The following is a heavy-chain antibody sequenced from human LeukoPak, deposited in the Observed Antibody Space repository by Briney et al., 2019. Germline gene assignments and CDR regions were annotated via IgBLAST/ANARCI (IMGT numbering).Heavy chain of an antibody. Sequence: PGGSLRLSCAASGFTFSTYAMSWVRQAPGKGLEWVSTISGSDGRAYFADSVRGRFTISRDNSKNMLYLQMNSLRAEDTAVYYCAKDRAGYFDNWGQGTLVTVSS. CDR3: AKDRAGYFDN. CDR1: GFTFSTYA. J-gene: IGHJ4*02. CDR2: ISGSDGRA. V-gene: IGHV3-23*01. D-gene: IGHD6-19*01.